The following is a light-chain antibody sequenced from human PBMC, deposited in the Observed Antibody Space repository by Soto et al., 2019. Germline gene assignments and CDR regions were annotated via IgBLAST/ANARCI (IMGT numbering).Light chain of an antibody. CDR3: HQYGRLPRT. V-gene: IGKV3-20*01. CDR1: QSVDSSF. Sequence: EIVLTQSPGTLSLSPGERATLSCRASQSVDSSFLAWYQQKPGQSPRLLLYATSSRGAGIPDRFRASGSGTDFTLTISRLEPEDSALYYCHQYGRLPRTFGQGTKVDLK. CDR2: ATS. J-gene: IGKJ1*01.